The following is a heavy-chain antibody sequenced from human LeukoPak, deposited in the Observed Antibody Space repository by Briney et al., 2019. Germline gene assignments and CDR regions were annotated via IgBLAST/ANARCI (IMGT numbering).Heavy chain of an antibody. Sequence: GGSLRLSCAASGFTFSTYAIHWVRQAPGKRLEWVAVISYDGSNKYYADSVKGRFTISRDNSKNTLYLQMNSLRAEDTAVYYCARDGVAVTGIFDFDYWGQGTLVTVSS. CDR3: ARDGVAVTGIFDFDY. CDR2: ISYDGSNK. J-gene: IGHJ4*02. V-gene: IGHV3-30-3*01. D-gene: IGHD6-19*01. CDR1: GFTFSTYA.